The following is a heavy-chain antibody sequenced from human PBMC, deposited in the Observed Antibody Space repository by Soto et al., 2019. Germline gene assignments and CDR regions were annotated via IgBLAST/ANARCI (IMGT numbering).Heavy chain of an antibody. J-gene: IGHJ4*02. CDR1: GFSISDAYY. V-gene: IGHV4-38-2*01. CDR2: VSHSGST. D-gene: IGHD3-22*01. Sequence: SETLCLPCAVSGFSISDAYYWGWLRQPPGKGLEWIGSVSHSGSTYYNPSLKSRVTISIDTSKNQFSLRLTSVTAADTAVYYCARAMLVVINNYFDYWGQAARVTVSS. CDR3: ARAMLVVINNYFDY.